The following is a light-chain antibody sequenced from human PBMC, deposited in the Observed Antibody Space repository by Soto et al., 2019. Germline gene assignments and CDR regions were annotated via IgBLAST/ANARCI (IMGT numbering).Light chain of an antibody. J-gene: IGLJ1*01. V-gene: IGLV2-14*01. CDR3: TSFTSSTTEV. Sequence: QSVLTQPASVSGSPGQSITISCTGTSSDVGGYNYVCWYQHHPGKAPKLIISEVSNRPSGVSDRFSGSKSGNTASLTISGLQPEDEADYYCTSFTSSTTEVFGTGTKGTVL. CDR2: EVS. CDR1: SSDVGGYNY.